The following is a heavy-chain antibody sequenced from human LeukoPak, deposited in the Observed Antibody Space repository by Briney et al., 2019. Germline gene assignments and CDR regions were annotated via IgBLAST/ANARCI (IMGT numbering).Heavy chain of an antibody. V-gene: IGHV4-34*01. D-gene: IGHD3-3*01. Sequence: PSETLSLTCAVYGGSFSGFYWTWIRQPPGRGLEWIGEINRSGSTNYNPSLKSRVTISIDTSRNQFSVKLNSVTAADTAVYYCARHQGVVDLWGRGSLVIVSS. J-gene: IGHJ2*01. CDR3: ARHQGVVDL. CDR2: INRSGST. CDR1: GGSFSGFY.